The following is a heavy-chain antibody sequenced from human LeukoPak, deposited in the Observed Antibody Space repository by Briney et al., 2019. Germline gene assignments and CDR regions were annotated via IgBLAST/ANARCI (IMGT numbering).Heavy chain of an antibody. Sequence: GGSLRLSCAASGFTFSSYSMNWVRQAPGKGLEWVSSISSSSSFIYYADSVKGRFTISRDNAKNALYLQMNSLRAEDTAVYYCARDDYYGSGSYYFDYWGQGTLVTVSS. J-gene: IGHJ4*02. V-gene: IGHV3-21*01. CDR1: GFTFSSYS. CDR2: ISSSSSFI. CDR3: ARDDYYGSGSYYFDY. D-gene: IGHD3-10*01.